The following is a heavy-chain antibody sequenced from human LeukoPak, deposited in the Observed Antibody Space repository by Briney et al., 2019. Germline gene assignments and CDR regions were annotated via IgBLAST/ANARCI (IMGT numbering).Heavy chain of an antibody. Sequence: GGSLRLSCAASGFTFSSYWMSWVRQAPGKGLEWVAFIRSDGSIKYYADFVKGRFTISRDNSKNTLYLQVNSLRAEDTAVYFCAKDVPVAYFDYWGQGTLVTVSS. CDR2: IRSDGSIK. V-gene: IGHV3-30*02. J-gene: IGHJ4*02. D-gene: IGHD2-2*01. CDR3: AKDVPVAYFDY. CDR1: GFTFSSYW.